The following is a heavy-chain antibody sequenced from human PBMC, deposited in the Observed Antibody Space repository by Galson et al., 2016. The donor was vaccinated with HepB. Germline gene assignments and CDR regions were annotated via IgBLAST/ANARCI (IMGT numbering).Heavy chain of an antibody. D-gene: IGHD3-10*01. J-gene: IGHJ4*01. Sequence: SVKVSCKASGYTFSGYYLHWVRQAPGQGLEWMGRINPNSGATNYAQKFQGRVTMTRDTTITTVDMELSRLNSDDTAVYSCARGRDYMGRRGFDYWGHGTLVTVSS. V-gene: IGHV1-2*06. CDR3: ARGRDYMGRRGFDY. CDR1: GYTFSGYY. CDR2: INPNSGAT.